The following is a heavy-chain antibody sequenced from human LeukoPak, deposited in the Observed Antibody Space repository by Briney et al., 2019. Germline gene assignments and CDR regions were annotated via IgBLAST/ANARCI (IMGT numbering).Heavy chain of an antibody. D-gene: IGHD6-6*01. V-gene: IGHV5-51*01. CDR1: GYSFPTYW. Sequence: GESLEISCKGSGYSFPTYWIGWVRQMPGKGLEWMGIIYPGDSDTRYSPSFQGQVTISADKSVTTAYLQWSSLKASDTAIYYCARHYSSSSGDGFDIWGQGTMVTVSS. CDR2: IYPGDSDT. J-gene: IGHJ3*02. CDR3: ARHYSSSSGDGFDI.